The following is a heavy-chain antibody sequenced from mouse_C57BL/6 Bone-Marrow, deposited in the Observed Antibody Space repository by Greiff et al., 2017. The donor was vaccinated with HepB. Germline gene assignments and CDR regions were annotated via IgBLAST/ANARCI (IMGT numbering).Heavy chain of an antibody. V-gene: IGHV5-17*01. CDR2: ISSGSSTI. CDR3: AKDYSLYYFDY. Sequence: EVKVEESGGGLVKPGGSLKLSCAASGFTFSDYGMHWVRQAPEKGLEWVAYISSGSSTIYYADTVKGRFTISRDNAKNTLFLQMTSLRSEDTAMYYCAKDYSLYYFDYWGQGTTLTVSS. D-gene: IGHD1-1*01. J-gene: IGHJ2*01. CDR1: GFTFSDYG.